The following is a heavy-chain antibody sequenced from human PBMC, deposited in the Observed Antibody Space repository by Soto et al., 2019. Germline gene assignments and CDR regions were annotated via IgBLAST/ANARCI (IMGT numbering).Heavy chain of an antibody. CDR3: AKDRALAVAGPLDDY. V-gene: IGHV3-30*18. CDR2: ISYDGSNK. CDR1: GFTFSSYG. J-gene: IGHJ4*02. D-gene: IGHD6-19*01. Sequence: PGGSLRLFCAASGFTFSSYGMHWVRQAPGKGLEWVAVISYDGSNKYYADSVKGRFTISRDNSKNTLYLQMNSLRAEDTAVYYCAKDRALAVAGPLDDYWGQGTLVTVSS.